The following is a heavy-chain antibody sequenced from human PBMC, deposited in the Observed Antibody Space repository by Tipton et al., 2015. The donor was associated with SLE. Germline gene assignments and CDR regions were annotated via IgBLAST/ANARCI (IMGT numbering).Heavy chain of an antibody. Sequence: SLRLSCAASGFTFSSYAMHWVRQAPGKGLEWVAVISYDGSNKYYAESVKGRFTISRDNSKNTLYLQMNSLRAEDTAVYYCARDAAVGATDYWGQGTLVTVSS. CDR1: GFTFSSYA. CDR3: ARDAAVGATDY. D-gene: IGHD1-26*01. V-gene: IGHV3-30*04. J-gene: IGHJ4*02. CDR2: ISYDGSNK.